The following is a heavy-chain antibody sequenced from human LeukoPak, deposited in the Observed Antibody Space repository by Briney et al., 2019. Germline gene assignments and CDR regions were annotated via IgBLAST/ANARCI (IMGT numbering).Heavy chain of an antibody. J-gene: IGHJ2*01. CDR1: HDSFSSDY. D-gene: IGHD4-17*01. CDR3: VKSHPAVTTTDWYFDL. Sequence: SETLSLTCTASHDSFSSDYWSWIRQSPGKGLEWIGYISYSGETKYSPSLKRRVTISGDRSKNTFSLRMTSVTAADTAVYFCVKSHPAVTTTDWYFDLWGRGTLVTVSS. CDR2: ISYSGET. V-gene: IGHV4-59*03.